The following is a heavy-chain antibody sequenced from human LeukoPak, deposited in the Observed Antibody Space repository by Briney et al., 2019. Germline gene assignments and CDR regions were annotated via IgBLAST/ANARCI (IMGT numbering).Heavy chain of an antibody. Sequence: PGGSLRLSCAASGFSFSDYYISWIRQAPGKGLEWVSWVSFISSPGSTTYYADSVKGRFTISRDNAKNSLYLQMNSLSAGDTAVYYCARGGGYDSGYPRYFDLWGRGTLVTVSS. J-gene: IGHJ2*01. D-gene: IGHD3-9*01. CDR1: GFSFSDYY. CDR3: ARGGGYDSGYPRYFDL. CDR2: ISSPGSTT. V-gene: IGHV3-11*01.